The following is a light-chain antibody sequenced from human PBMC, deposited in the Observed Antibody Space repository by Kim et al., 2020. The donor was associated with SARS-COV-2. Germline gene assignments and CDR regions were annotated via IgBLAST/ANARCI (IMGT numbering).Light chain of an antibody. J-gene: IGLJ3*02. CDR1: SSHIGNNP. CDR3: AVWDDSLNGRV. V-gene: IGLV1-44*01. CDR2: SND. Sequence: QSVLVQPPSASGTPGQTVTISCSGISSHIGNNPISWYRQAPGAAPKLLIYSNDQRPSGVPARFSGSKSGASASLAISGLQSEDEADYHCAVWDDSLNGRVFGGGTQLT.